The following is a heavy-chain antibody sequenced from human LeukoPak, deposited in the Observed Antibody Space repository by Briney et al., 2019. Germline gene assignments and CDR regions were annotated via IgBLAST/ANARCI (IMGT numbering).Heavy chain of an antibody. D-gene: IGHD6-13*01. CDR3: ARELSIAAAGTYKTREY. CDR2: IYYSGST. J-gene: IGHJ4*02. V-gene: IGHV4-31*03. CDR1: GGSISSGGYY. Sequence: SETLSLTCTISGGSISSGGYYWSWIRQHPGKGLEWIGYIYYSGSTYYNPSLKSRVTISVDTSKNQFSLKLSSVAAADTAVYYCARELSIAAAGTYKTREYWGQGTLVTVSS.